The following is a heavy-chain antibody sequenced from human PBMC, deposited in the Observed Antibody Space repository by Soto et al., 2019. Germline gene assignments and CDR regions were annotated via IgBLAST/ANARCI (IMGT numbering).Heavy chain of an antibody. J-gene: IGHJ4*02. CDR1: GFTFSSYS. CDR2: ISSSSSYI. Sequence: GVLRLSCAASGFTFSSYSMNWVRQAPGKGLEWVSSISSSSSYIYYADSVKGRFTISRDNAKNSLYLQMNSLRAEDTAVYYCARGLIPVSSYVGHFDYWGQGTLVTVSS. CDR3: ARGLIPVSSYVGHFDY. V-gene: IGHV3-21*01. D-gene: IGHD6-13*01.